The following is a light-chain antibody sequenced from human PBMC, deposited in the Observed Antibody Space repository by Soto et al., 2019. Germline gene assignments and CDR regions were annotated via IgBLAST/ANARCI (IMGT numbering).Light chain of an antibody. Sequence: AIQMTQSPSSLSASVGYRFTITCRASQGIRNDLGWYQQKPGKAPELLIYAASSLQSGVPSRFSGSGSGTDFTLTISSLQPEDFATYYCLQDYNYPRTFGQGTTVDIK. J-gene: IGKJ1*01. CDR2: AAS. CDR1: QGIRND. V-gene: IGKV1-6*01. CDR3: LQDYNYPRT.